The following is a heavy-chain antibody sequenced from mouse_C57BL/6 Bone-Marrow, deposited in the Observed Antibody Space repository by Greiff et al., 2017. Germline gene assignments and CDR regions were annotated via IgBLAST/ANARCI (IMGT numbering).Heavy chain of an antibody. D-gene: IGHD3-1*01. CDR1: GYTFTDYE. J-gene: IGHJ2*01. CDR2: IDPETGGT. CDR3: TRGGYGDFDY. V-gene: IGHV1-15*01. Sequence: QVQLQQSGAELVRPGASVTLSCKASGYTFTDYEMHWVKQTPVHGLEWIGAIDPETGGTAYNQKFKGKAILTADKSSSTAYMELRSLTSEDSAVYYCTRGGYGDFDYWGQGTTLTVSS.